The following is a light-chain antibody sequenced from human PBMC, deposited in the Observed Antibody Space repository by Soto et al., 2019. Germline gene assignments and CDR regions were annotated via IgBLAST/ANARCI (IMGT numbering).Light chain of an antibody. CDR3: QQYSSYWWT. V-gene: IGKV1-5*03. CDR2: KAS. J-gene: IGKJ1*01. CDR1: QSISTW. Sequence: DIQMTQSPSTLSASIGDRVTITCRASQSISTWLAWFQQKPGKAPKLLTYKASRLESGVPSRFSGSGSGTEFTLTISSLQPDDFATHYCQQYSSYWWTFGQGTKVESK.